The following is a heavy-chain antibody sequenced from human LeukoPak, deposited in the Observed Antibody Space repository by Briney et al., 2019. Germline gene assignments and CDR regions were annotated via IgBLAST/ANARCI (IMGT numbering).Heavy chain of an antibody. V-gene: IGHV1-8*02. CDR3: ARSSEDYDFWSANWFDP. CDR1: GYTFTGYY. Sequence: ASVKVSCKASGYTFTGYYMHWVRQAPGQGLEWMGWMNPNSGNTGYAQKFQGRVTMTRNTSISTAYMELSSLRSEDTAVYYCARSSEDYDFWSANWFDPWGQGTLVTVSS. CDR2: MNPNSGNT. J-gene: IGHJ5*02. D-gene: IGHD3-3*01.